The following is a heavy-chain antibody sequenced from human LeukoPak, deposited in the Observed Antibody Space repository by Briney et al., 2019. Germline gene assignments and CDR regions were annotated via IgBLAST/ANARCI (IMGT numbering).Heavy chain of an antibody. Sequence: ASVKVSCKASGYTFTGYYIHWVRQAPGQGLEWMGWINPNSGVTNYAQNFQGRVTMTRDTSISTAYMELSGLTSDDTAVYYCARRGAVPVEYLQYWGQGTLVTVSS. V-gene: IGHV1-2*02. D-gene: IGHD6-19*01. CDR2: INPNSGVT. CDR3: ARRGAVPVEYLQY. J-gene: IGHJ1*01. CDR1: GYTFTGYY.